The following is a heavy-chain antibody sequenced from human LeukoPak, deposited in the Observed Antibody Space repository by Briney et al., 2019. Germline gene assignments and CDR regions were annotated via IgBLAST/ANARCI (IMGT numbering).Heavy chain of an antibody. CDR1: GGSISSGGYY. J-gene: IGHJ5*02. V-gene: IGHV4-31*03. D-gene: IGHD3-10*01. CDR3: ARALDRGSNWFDP. CDR2: IYYSGST. Sequence: KPSETLSLTCTVSGGSISSGGYYWSWIRQHPGKGLEWIGYIYYSGSTYYNPSLKSRVTISVDTSKNQFSLKLSSVTAADTAVYYCARALDRGSNWFDPWGQGTLVTVSS.